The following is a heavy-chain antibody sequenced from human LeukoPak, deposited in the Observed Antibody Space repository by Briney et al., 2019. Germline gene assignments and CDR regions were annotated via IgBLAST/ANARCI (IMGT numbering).Heavy chain of an antibody. CDR3: ARVAPSARRLGELSRASGFDP. CDR2: INAGNGNT. Sequence: ASVNVSCKASGYTFTSYAMHWVRQAPGQRLEWMGWINAGNGNTKYSQKFQGRVTITRDTSASTAYMELSSLRSEDTAVYYCARVAPSARRLGELSRASGFDPWGQGTLVTVSS. D-gene: IGHD3-16*02. V-gene: IGHV1-3*01. J-gene: IGHJ5*02. CDR1: GYTFTSYA.